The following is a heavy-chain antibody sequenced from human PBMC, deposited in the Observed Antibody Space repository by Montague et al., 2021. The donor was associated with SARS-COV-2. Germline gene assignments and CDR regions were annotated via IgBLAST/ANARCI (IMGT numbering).Heavy chain of an antibody. D-gene: IGHD3-3*01. Sequence: SETLSLTCTVSGGSISSYYWSWIRQPPGKGLEWIGYIYYSGSTNYNPSLKSRVTISVDTSKNQFSLKLSSVTAADTAVYYCARGVSYYDFWSGYGYGMDVWGQGTTVTVS. CDR2: IYYSGST. CDR3: ARGVSYYDFWSGYGYGMDV. V-gene: IGHV4-59*01. CDR1: GGSISSYY. J-gene: IGHJ6*02.